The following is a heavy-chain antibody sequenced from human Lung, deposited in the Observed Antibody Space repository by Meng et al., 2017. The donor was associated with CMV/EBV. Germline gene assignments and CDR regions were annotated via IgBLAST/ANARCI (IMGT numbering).Heavy chain of an antibody. CDR2: TYYRSKWYH. D-gene: IGHD4-23*01. V-gene: IGHV6-1*01. CDR3: ARGINGGCGD. Sequence: VHLQPSGPVLRNPSHTLPLPCASSGDIVSSNSAAWHWIRQSPSRGLEWLGRTYYRSKWYHEYAVSVKSRITISPDTPKNQFSLQLNSMTPEDTAVYYCARGINGGCGDWGQGTLVTVSS. J-gene: IGHJ4*02. CDR1: GDIVSSNSAA.